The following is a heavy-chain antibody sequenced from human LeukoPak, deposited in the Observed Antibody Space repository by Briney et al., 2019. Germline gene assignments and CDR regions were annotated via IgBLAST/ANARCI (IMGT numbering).Heavy chain of an antibody. V-gene: IGHV4-30-4*01. CDR1: GGSISSGDYY. D-gene: IGHD6-13*01. J-gene: IGHJ4*02. CDR2: IHHSGSTY. CDR3: VRDRSRPNPFFDS. Sequence: SQTLSLTCTVSGGSISSGDYYWSWIRQPPGKGLDWIGYIHHSGSTYYYNPSLKSRVTMSVDTSKNQFSLKLSSVCAADTAVYYCVRDRSRPNPFFDSWGQGTLVTVSS.